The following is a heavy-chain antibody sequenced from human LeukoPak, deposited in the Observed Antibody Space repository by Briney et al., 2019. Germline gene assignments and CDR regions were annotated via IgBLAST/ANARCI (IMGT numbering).Heavy chain of an antibody. CDR2: ISGSGGST. CDR1: GFTFSSYA. V-gene: IGHV3-23*01. Sequence: TGGSLRLSCAASGFTFSSYAMSWVRQAPGKGLEWVSAISGSGGSTYYADSVKGRFTISRDNSKNTLYLQMNSLRAEDTAVYYCAKALFSAGAGVYFDYWGQGTLVTVSS. J-gene: IGHJ4*02. CDR3: AKALFSAGAGVYFDY. D-gene: IGHD2-21*01.